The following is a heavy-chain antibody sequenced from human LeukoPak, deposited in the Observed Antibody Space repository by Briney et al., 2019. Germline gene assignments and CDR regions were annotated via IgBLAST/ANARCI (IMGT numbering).Heavy chain of an antibody. CDR2: ISSSGNNK. CDR1: GFTFSVYY. D-gene: IGHD3-16*01. CDR3: AREPGLRLGECKSYYYDYGMDV. J-gene: IGHJ6*02. V-gene: IGHV3-11*01. Sequence: GLSLRLSCAASGFTFSVYYMMWVRHAPGKGLEWGSDISSSGNNKFYAEAVKGRFTFSRDNAKNSLYLQMNSLRAEDAAVYYCAREPGLRLGECKSYYYDYGMDVWGQGTTVTVS.